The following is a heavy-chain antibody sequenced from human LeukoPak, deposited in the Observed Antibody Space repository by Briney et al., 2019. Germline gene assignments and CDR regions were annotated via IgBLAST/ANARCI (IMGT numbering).Heavy chain of an antibody. CDR3: ARDLVGSSDAFDM. D-gene: IGHD2-8*02. CDR1: GGSISSYY. V-gene: IGHV4-59*01. CDR2: IYYSGST. J-gene: IGHJ3*02. Sequence: SETLSLTCTVSGGSISSYYWSWIRQPPGKRLQWIGYIYYSGSTSYNPSLKSRVTISLDTSKNQFSLHLNSVTAADTAVYYCARDLVGSSDAFDMWGQGTMVTVSS.